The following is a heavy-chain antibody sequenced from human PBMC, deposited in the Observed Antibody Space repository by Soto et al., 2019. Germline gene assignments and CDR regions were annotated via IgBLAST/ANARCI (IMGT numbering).Heavy chain of an antibody. D-gene: IGHD4-17*01. CDR1: GFTFSTYA. V-gene: IGHV3-23*01. CDR2: ITGSGSST. J-gene: IGHJ4*02. CDR3: ATDLYGDYGGVDY. Sequence: EVQLLDSGGGLVQPGGSLRLSCAASGFTFSTYAMSWVRQAPGKGLEWVSTITGSGSSTYYADSVKGRFTISRDNSKNALSLQRNSLRAEDTAVYYCATDLYGDYGGVDYWGQGTLVTVSS.